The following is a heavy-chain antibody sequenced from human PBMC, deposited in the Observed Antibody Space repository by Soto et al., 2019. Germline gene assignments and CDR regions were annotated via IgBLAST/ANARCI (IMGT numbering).Heavy chain of an antibody. J-gene: IGHJ4*02. CDR2: IYYSGST. CDR3: ASFPYYYDSSGYY. CDR1: GGSISSSSYY. V-gene: IGHV4-39*01. Sequence: SETLSLTCTVSGGSISSSSYYWGWIRQPPGKGLEWIGSIYYSGSTYYNPSRKSRVTISVDTSKNQFSLKLTYVTAADTAVYYCASFPYYYDSSGYYWGQGTLVTVSS. D-gene: IGHD3-22*01.